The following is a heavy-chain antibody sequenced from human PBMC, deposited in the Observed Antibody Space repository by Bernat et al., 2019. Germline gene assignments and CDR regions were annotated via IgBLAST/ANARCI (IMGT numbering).Heavy chain of an antibody. J-gene: IGHJ6*03. V-gene: IGHV3-73*02. CDR1: GLTFSDSA. CDR3: TSAKPRLDFYMDV. Sequence: EVQLVESGGGLVQPGGSLKLSCAASGLTFSDSAMHWVRQASGKGLEWVGRIRSKANTYATEYAASVKGRFTISRDDSNNTAYLQMNSLTTEDTAVYHCTSAKPRLDFYMDVWGKGTTVAVSS. CDR2: IRSKANTYAT.